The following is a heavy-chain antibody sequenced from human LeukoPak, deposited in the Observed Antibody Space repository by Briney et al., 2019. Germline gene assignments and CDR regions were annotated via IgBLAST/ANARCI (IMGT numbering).Heavy chain of an antibody. Sequence: PGGSLRLSCAASGFTFDDYGMSWVRQAPGKGLEWVSGINWNGGSTGYADSVKGRFTISRDNAKNSLYLQTNSLRAEDTALYYCARESSSGSWYYFDYWGQGTLVTVSS. D-gene: IGHD6-19*01. J-gene: IGHJ4*02. CDR1: GFTFDDYG. CDR3: ARESSSGSWYYFDY. V-gene: IGHV3-20*04. CDR2: INWNGGST.